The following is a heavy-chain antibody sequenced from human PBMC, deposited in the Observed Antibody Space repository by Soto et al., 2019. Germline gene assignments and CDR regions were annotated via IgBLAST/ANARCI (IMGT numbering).Heavy chain of an antibody. CDR3: AHSACSGADCYSRGYFGL. Sequence: QITLKESGPTLVKPTQTLTLTCTFSGFSLTTAGVAVAWIRQPPGKALQRLALIYWEDDKRYSPSLMSRLSITKETSKNQVVLTMPKLDPVDTATYSGAHSACSGADCYSRGYFGLWGRGTLVTVSS. CDR1: GFSLTTAGVA. V-gene: IGHV2-5*02. CDR2: IYWEDDK. D-gene: IGHD2-15*01. J-gene: IGHJ2*01.